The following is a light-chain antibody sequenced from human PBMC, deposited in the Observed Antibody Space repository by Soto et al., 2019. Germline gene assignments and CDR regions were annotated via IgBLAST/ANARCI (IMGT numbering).Light chain of an antibody. Sequence: QSALTQPASVSGSPGQSITISCTGTSSDVGSYNLVSWYQQHPGKAPKLMIYEGSKRHSGVSNRFSGSKSGNTASLTISGLQAEDEADYYCCSYAGSSTVVFGGGTKVTVL. CDR3: CSYAGSSTVV. V-gene: IGLV2-23*01. CDR2: EGS. J-gene: IGLJ2*01. CDR1: SSDVGSYNL.